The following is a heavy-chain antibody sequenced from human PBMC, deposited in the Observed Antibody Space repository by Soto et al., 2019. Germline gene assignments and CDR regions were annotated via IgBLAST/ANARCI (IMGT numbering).Heavy chain of an antibody. CDR1: GFTFSSYW. V-gene: IGHV3-74*01. CDR3: ARGGASGEPLAH. Sequence: EVQLVESGGGLVQPGGSVRLSCAASGFTFSSYWMHWVRQAPGEGLVWVSRMNSDGSSFSYADSVKGRFTISRDNRKNTLYLQMSSLRAEDTAVYYCARGGASGEPLAHWGQGTLVTVSS. D-gene: IGHD7-27*01. CDR2: MNSDGSSF. J-gene: IGHJ1*01.